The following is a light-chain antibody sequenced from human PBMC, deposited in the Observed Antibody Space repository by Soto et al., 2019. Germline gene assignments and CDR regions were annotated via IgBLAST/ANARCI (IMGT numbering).Light chain of an antibody. J-gene: IGKJ1*01. CDR3: QQYTGYSQWT. CDR1: QGVANY. Sequence: DIQLTQSPSFLSASVGDRVTITCRASQGVANYFAWYQQKPGKAPNLLIYAAFTLQGGVPSRFSGSGSGTDFSLTISSLQPVDFATYYCQQYTGYSQWTFGPGTKVDIK. CDR2: AAF. V-gene: IGKV1-9*01.